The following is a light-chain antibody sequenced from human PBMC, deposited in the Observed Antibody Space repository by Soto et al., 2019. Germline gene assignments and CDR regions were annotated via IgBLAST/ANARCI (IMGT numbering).Light chain of an antibody. CDR3: AVWDDGLDAWM. CDR1: RSNIGSNS. J-gene: IGLJ3*02. CDR2: VSN. V-gene: IGLV1-44*01. Sequence: QSVLTQSPSASGTPGQRVTMSCSGSRSNIGSNSVSWYQQLPGTVPKLLIYVSNERPLGVPDRFSGSKSGTSASLAISRLQSEDEAHYYCAVWDDGLDAWMFGGVPKVTVL.